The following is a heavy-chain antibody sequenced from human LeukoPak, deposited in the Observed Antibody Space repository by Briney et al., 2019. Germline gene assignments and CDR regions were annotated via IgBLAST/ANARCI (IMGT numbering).Heavy chain of an antibody. Sequence: SQTLSLTCAISGDSVSSNSAAWNWIRQSPSRGLEWLGRTYYRSKWYNDYAVSVKSRITINPDTSKNQFSLQLNSVTPEDTAVYYCARGSYCSSTSCYTEQYYYYGMDVWGQGTTVTVSS. D-gene: IGHD2-2*02. CDR3: ARGSYCSSTSCYTEQYYYYGMDV. CDR1: GDSVSSNSAA. CDR2: TYYRSKWYN. V-gene: IGHV6-1*01. J-gene: IGHJ6*02.